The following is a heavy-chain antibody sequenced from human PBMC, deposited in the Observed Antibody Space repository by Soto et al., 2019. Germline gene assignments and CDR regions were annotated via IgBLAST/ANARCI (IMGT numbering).Heavy chain of an antibody. CDR3: ARDPYY. Sequence: EVQLVESGGGLIQPGGPLRPPVEAFGFPAGGTTMSWVRQAPGKGLEWVSVIYSGGSTYYADSVKGRFTISRDNSKNTLYLQMNSLRAEDTAVYYCARDPYYWGQGTLVTVSS. J-gene: IGHJ4*02. CDR1: GFPAGGTT. V-gene: IGHV3-53*01. CDR2: IYSGGST.